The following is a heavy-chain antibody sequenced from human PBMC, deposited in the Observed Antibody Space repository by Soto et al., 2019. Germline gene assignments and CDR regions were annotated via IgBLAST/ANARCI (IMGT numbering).Heavy chain of an antibody. J-gene: IGHJ6*03. V-gene: IGHV4-61*08. CDR3: ARHPALTTFGYYYMDV. CDR2: IYYSGST. CDR1: GGSISSGDYY. Sequence: PSETLSLTCTVSGGSISSGDYYWSWIRQPPGKGLEWIGYIYYSGSTNYNPSLKSRVTISVDTSKNQFSLKLSSVTAADTAVYYCARHPALTTFGYYYMDVWGKGTTVTVSS. D-gene: IGHD4-17*01.